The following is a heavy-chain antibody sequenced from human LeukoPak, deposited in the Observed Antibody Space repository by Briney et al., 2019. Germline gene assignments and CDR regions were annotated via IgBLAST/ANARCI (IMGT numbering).Heavy chain of an antibody. CDR1: GYTFTGHY. J-gene: IGHJ6*02. CDR3: ARVHYYDSSGYYTNYYYGMDV. D-gene: IGHD3-22*01. V-gene: IGHV1-2*06. CDR2: INPNSGGT. Sequence: GASVKVSCKASGYTFTGHYMHWVRQAPGQGLEWMGRINPNSGGTNYAQKFQGRVTMTRDTSISTAYMELSRLRSDDTAVYYCARVHYYDSSGYYTNYYYGMDVWGQGTTVTVSS.